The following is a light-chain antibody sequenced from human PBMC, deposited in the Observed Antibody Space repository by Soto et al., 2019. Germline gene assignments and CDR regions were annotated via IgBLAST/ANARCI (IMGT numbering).Light chain of an antibody. Sequence: QSVLTQPPSVSVAPGQRVTISCTGSTTNIGAGYEVHWYQQRPGTAPKLLVSGHNIRPSGVPDRFYGSKSVTSASLAITGLQAKDEADYYCQPYDSSLSGSGVFGGGTKLTVL. V-gene: IGLV1-40*01. CDR1: TTNIGAGYE. CDR2: GHN. J-gene: IGLJ3*02. CDR3: QPYDSSLSGSGV.